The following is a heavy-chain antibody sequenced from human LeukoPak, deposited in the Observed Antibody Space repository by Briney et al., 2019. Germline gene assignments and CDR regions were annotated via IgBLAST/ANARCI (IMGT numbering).Heavy chain of an antibody. V-gene: IGHV3-9*01. J-gene: IGHJ4*02. CDR2: ISWNSGSI. D-gene: IGHD1-26*01. Sequence: GRSLRLSCAASGFTFDDYAMHWVRQAPGKGLEWVSGISWNSGSIGYADSVKGRFTISRDNAKNSLYLQMNSLRAEDTALYYCAKDSGSYYLNYWGQGTLVTVSS. CDR3: AKDSGSYYLNY. CDR1: GFTFDDYA.